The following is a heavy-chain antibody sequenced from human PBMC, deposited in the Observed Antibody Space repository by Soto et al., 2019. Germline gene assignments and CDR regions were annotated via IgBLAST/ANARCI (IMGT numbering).Heavy chain of an antibody. J-gene: IGHJ5*02. D-gene: IGHD3-3*01. CDR3: AKVGVATDGDYL. V-gene: IGHV3-23*01. CDR2: ISGGGQAT. CDR1: GFSISNHA. Sequence: EGQLLESGGGLVQPGGSLRLSFVVSGFSISNHAMTWVRQAPGEGLEWVAVISGGGQATHYVDSVKGRFIIYRDNSNNMVCLQMNSLRIEDTYLYFCAKVGVATDGDYLWGQGTVVTVSS.